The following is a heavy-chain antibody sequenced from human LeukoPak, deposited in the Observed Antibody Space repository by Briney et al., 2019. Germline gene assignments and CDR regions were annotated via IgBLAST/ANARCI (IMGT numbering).Heavy chain of an antibody. CDR1: GVTVRSHY. Sequence: GSLEPSFATSGVTVRSHYQELVPQAPRKGLELGPVIYSGGSTYYADSVKGRFTISRDNSKNTLYLQMNSLRAEDTAVYYCARENPEYGDYSFDYWGQGTLVTVSS. J-gene: IGHJ4*02. V-gene: IGHV3-53*01. D-gene: IGHD4-17*01. CDR2: IYSGGST. CDR3: ARENPEYGDYSFDY.